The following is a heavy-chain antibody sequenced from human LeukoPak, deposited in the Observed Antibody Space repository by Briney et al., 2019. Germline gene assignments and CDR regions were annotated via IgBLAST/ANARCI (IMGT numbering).Heavy chain of an antibody. V-gene: IGHV1-46*01. CDR1: GYKFTSYY. D-gene: IGHD3-10*01. Sequence: ASVKVSCKASGYKFTSYYIHWVRQAPGQGLEWMGIINPSSGGTTYAQKFQGRVTMTRDTSTSTVYMDQSGLRSEDTAVYSCARDLYYGSGAYYNGWDYWGQGTLVTVSS. J-gene: IGHJ4*02. CDR2: INPSSGGT. CDR3: ARDLYYGSGAYYNGWDY.